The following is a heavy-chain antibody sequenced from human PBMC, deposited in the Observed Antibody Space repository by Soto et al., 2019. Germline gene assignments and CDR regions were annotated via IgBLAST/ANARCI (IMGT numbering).Heavy chain of an antibody. D-gene: IGHD3-22*01. V-gene: IGHV1-69*13. J-gene: IGHJ3*02. CDR3: ARVLDYYDSSGYYFFAFDI. CDR2: IIPIFGTA. CDR1: GGTFSSYT. Sequence: SVKVSCKASGGTFSSYTISWVRQAPGQGLEWMGGIIPIFGTANYAQKFQGRVTITADESTSTAYMDLSSLISEDTAVYYCARVLDYYDSSGYYFFAFDIWAKGQWSPSPQ.